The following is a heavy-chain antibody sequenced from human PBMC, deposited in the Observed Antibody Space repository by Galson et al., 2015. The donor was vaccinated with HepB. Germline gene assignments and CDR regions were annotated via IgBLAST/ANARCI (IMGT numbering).Heavy chain of an antibody. J-gene: IGHJ3*02. CDR2: VNPNSGDT. V-gene: IGHV1-8*01. D-gene: IGHD7-27*01. CDR1: GYTFTSYD. Sequence: SVKVSCKASGYTFTSYDIKWVRQASGHGLEWMGWVNPNSGDTGYAQKSQGRVTMTRNTSINTAYMELSSLRSEDTAVYYCARVPISNWGDGFDIWGQGTMVTVSA. CDR3: ARVPISNWGDGFDI.